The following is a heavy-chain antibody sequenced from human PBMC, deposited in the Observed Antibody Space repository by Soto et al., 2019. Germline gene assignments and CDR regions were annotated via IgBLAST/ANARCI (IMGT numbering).Heavy chain of an antibody. Sequence: TLSLTCSVSGASINNFAYYWGWIRQPPGKGLEWIGTVYYNENTYYNPSLKSRVAISVDTAKNQFSLNLRSVTAADTAIYFCARRERYYGSPGWFDPWGQGTLVTVSS. D-gene: IGHD3-10*01. V-gene: IGHV4-39*01. CDR2: VYYNENT. CDR1: GASINNFAYY. CDR3: ARRERYYGSPGWFDP. J-gene: IGHJ5*01.